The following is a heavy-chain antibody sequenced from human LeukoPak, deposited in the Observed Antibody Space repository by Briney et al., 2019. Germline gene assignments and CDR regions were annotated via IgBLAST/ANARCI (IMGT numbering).Heavy chain of an antibody. V-gene: IGHV4-39*01. D-gene: IGHD2-21*01. CDR2: IYYSGST. J-gene: IGHJ5*02. CDR1: GGSISSSSYY. CDR3: ARRLARGGWFDP. Sequence: PSETLSLTCTVSGGSISSSSYYWGWIRQPPGKGLEWIGSIYYSGSTDYSPSLKSRVTISVDTSKNQFSLKLSSVTAADTAVYYCARRLARGGWFDPWGQGTLVTVSS.